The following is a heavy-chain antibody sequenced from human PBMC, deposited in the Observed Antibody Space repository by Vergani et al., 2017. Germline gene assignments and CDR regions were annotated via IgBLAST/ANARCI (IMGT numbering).Heavy chain of an antibody. CDR2: IIPIFGTA. D-gene: IGHD5-12*01. Sequence: QVQLVQSGAEVKKPGSSVKVSCKASGGTFSSYAISWVRQAPGQGLEWMGGIIPIFGTANYAQKLQGRVTMTTDTSTSTAYMELRSLRSDDTAVYYCARDRGYSGYDQELDYWGQGTLVTVSS. V-gene: IGHV1-69*06. CDR3: ARDRGYSGYDQELDY. J-gene: IGHJ4*02. CDR1: GGTFSSYA.